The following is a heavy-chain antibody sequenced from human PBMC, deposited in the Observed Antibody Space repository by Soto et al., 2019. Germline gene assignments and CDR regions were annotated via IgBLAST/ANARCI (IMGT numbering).Heavy chain of an antibody. V-gene: IGHV3-7*01. CDR2: IKQDGSEK. Sequence: GSLRLSCGASGFTFRNYWMTWVRQAPGKGLEWVANIKQDGSEKYYVDSVKGRFTISRDNAENSLYLQMNSLRAEDTAVYYCARDGTILMSTINIFDYWGQGTLVTVSS. CDR3: ARDGTILMSTINIFDY. J-gene: IGHJ4*02. CDR1: GFTFRNYW. D-gene: IGHD3-3*02.